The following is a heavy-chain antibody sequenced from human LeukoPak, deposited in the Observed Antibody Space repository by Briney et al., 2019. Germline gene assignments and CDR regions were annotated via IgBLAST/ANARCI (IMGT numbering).Heavy chain of an antibody. CDR2: INHSGST. CDR1: GGSFSGYY. D-gene: IGHD6-6*01. J-gene: IGHJ4*02. CDR3: ARVSYSSSRGFDY. V-gene: IGHV4-34*01. Sequence: PSETPSLTCAVYGGSFSGYYWSWIRQPPGKGLEWIGEINHSGSTNYNPSLKSRVTISVDTSKNQFSLKLSSVTAADTAVYYCARVSYSSSRGFDYWGQGTLVTVSS.